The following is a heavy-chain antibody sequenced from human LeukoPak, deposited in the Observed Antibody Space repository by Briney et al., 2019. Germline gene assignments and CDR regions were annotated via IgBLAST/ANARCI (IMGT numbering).Heavy chain of an antibody. Sequence: KPSETLSLTCAVYGGSFSGYHWSWIRQPPGKGLEWIGEINHSGSTNYNPSLKSRVTISVDTSKNQFSLKLSSVTAADTAVYYCARGRPGYYDSSGYYVDYWGQGTLVTVSS. J-gene: IGHJ4*02. CDR2: INHSGST. CDR3: ARGRPGYYDSSGYYVDY. D-gene: IGHD3-22*01. CDR1: GGSFSGYH. V-gene: IGHV4-34*01.